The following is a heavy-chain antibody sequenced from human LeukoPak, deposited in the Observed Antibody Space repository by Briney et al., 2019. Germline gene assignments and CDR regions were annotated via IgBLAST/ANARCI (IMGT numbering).Heavy chain of an antibody. CDR3: ARSPPSVWFDP. Sequence: PSETLSLTCAVYGGSFGGYYWSWIRQPPGKGLEWIGEINHSGSTNYNPSLKSRVTISVDTSKNQFSLKLSSVTAADTAVYYCARSPPSVWFDPWGQGTLVTVSS. CDR2: INHSGST. CDR1: GGSFGGYY. D-gene: IGHD2-2*01. J-gene: IGHJ5*02. V-gene: IGHV4-34*01.